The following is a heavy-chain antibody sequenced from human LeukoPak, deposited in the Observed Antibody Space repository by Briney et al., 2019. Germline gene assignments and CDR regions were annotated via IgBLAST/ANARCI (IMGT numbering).Heavy chain of an antibody. J-gene: IGHJ4*02. CDR1: GYIFTSYY. V-gene: IGHV1-46*01. CDR2: INPSGGST. Sequence: ASVKVSCKASGYIFTSYYMYWVRQAPGQGLEWMGIINPSGGSTSYAQKFQGRVTMTRDTSTSTVYMELSSLRSEDTAVYYCARDGGVGATTDWGQGTLVTVSS. D-gene: IGHD1-26*01. CDR3: ARDGGVGATTD.